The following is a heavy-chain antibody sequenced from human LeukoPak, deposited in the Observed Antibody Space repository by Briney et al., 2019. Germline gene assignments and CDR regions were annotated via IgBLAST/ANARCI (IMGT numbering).Heavy chain of an antibody. CDR2: IRSNADNYAT. CDR3: TRHKSGGITMIRGVRDYSYMDV. J-gene: IGHJ6*03. Sequence: GGSLRLSCAASGFTFSGSAMHWVRQASGKGLEWVGRIRSNADNYATVYAASVKGRFTISRDDSKNTAYLQMNSLKTEDTAAYYCTRHKSGGITMIRGVRDYSYMDVWGKGTTVTVSS. V-gene: IGHV3-73*01. CDR1: GFTFSGSA. D-gene: IGHD3-10*01.